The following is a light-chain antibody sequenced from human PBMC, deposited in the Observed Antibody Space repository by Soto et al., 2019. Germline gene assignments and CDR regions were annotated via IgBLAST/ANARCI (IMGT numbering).Light chain of an antibody. J-gene: IGKJ1*01. Sequence: ETVMTQSPATLSVSPGERATLSCRASQSININLAWYQQKPGQAPRLLIYGESARATGIPARFSGTGSGTEFTLTISSLQSEDFAVYYCQQYTNWPWTFGQGTKVEIK. CDR3: QQYTNWPWT. V-gene: IGKV3-15*01. CDR1: QSININ. CDR2: GES.